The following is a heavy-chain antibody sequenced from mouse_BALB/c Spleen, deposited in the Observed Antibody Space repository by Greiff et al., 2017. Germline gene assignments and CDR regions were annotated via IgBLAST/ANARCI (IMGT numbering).Heavy chain of an antibody. J-gene: IGHJ4*01. CDR2: INPYNGAT. CDR1: GYSFTGYY. CDR3: ARGGRDYYAMDY. V-gene: IGHV1-31*01. Sequence: VQLKESGPELVKPGASVKISCKASGYSFTGYYMHWVKQSHVKSLEWIGRINPYNGATSYNQNFKDKASLTVDKSSSTAYMELHSLTSEDSAVYDCARGGRDYYAMDYWGQGTSVTVSS.